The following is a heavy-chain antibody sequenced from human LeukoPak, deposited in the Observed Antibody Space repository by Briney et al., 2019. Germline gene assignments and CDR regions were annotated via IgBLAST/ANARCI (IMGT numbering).Heavy chain of an antibody. Sequence: QPGGSLRLSCAASGFTFSSYWMSWVRQAPGKGLEGVANIKQDGSEKYYVDSVKGRFTISRDNAKNSLYLQMNSLRAEDTAVYYCARDLGQQLQGVAFDIWGQGTMVTVSS. J-gene: IGHJ3*02. D-gene: IGHD6-13*01. CDR3: ARDLGQQLQGVAFDI. CDR1: GFTFSSYW. V-gene: IGHV3-7*01. CDR2: IKQDGSEK.